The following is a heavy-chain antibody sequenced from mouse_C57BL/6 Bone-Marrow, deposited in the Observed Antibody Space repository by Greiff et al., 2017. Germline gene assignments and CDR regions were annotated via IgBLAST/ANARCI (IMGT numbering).Heavy chain of an antibody. CDR2: INPNNGGT. CDR3: AIPLPDGYYPAWFAY. V-gene: IGHV1-18*01. CDR1: GYTFTDYN. J-gene: IGHJ3*01. D-gene: IGHD2-3*01. Sequence: EVKLQESGPELVKPGASVKIPCKASGYTFTDYNMDWVKQSHGKSLEWIGDINPNNGGTIYNQKFKGKATLTVDKSSSTAYMELRSLTSEDTAVYYWAIPLPDGYYPAWFAYWGQGTLVTVSA.